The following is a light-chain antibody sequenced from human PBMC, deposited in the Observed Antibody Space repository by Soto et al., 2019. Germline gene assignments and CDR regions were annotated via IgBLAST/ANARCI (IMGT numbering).Light chain of an antibody. Sequence: SYELTQPPSVSVAPGKTARSTCGGNNIGSKSVHWYQQKPGQAPVLVIYYDSDRPSGIPERFSGSNSGNTATLTISRVEAGDEADYYCQVWHSSSDQVVFGGGTKVTLL. J-gene: IGLJ2*01. CDR1: NIGSKS. V-gene: IGLV3-21*04. CDR3: QVWHSSSDQVV. CDR2: YDS.